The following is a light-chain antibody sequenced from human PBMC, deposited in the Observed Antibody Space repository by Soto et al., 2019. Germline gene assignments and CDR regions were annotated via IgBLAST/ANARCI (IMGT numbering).Light chain of an antibody. CDR1: QSISSW. V-gene: IGKV1-5*01. CDR3: QQYNSYSWT. Sequence: DIQLTQSHSTLSACVGDSVTITCRASQSISSWLAWYQQKPGKAPKLLIYDASSLESGVPSRFSGSGSGTEFTLTISSLQPDDFATYYCQQYNSYSWTFGQGTKVDI. CDR2: DAS. J-gene: IGKJ1*01.